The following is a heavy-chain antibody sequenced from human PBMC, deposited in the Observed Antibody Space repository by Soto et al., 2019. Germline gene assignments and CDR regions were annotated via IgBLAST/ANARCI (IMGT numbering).Heavy chain of an antibody. Sequence: EVQLVESGGGLVQPGGSLRLSCAASGFTFDDYAIHWVRQAPGKGLEWVSGISWNGAATGYMNSVKGRFSISRDNTKNTLYLQMHSLRSEDTAVYYCANLPLYGSWFDCWGQGTLVTVSS. CDR3: ANLPLYGSWFDC. D-gene: IGHD3-10*01. J-gene: IGHJ4*02. V-gene: IGHV3-9*01. CDR2: ISWNGAAT. CDR1: GFTFDDYA.